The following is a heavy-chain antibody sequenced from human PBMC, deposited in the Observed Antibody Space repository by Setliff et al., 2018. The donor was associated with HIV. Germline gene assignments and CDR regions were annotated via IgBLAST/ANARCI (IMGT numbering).Heavy chain of an antibody. V-gene: IGHV4-34*10. D-gene: IGHD5-18*01. Sequence: SETLSLTCAVYTESLTRYDWAWIRQSPEKGLEWIGEIDDSGSIIYNPSLQSRVTMSVDTSKNSLYLQMSSLRAEDTALYYCARDRSYGSFDDWGQGTLVTVSS. CDR2: IDDSGSI. J-gene: IGHJ4*02. CDR3: ARDRSYGSFDD. CDR1: TESLTRYD.